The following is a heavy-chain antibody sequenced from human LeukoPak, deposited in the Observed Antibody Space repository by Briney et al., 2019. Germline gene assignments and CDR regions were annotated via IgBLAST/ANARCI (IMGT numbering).Heavy chain of an antibody. CDR2: IYYSGTT. CDR3: ARQKRNSSGWYGDY. D-gene: IGHD6-19*01. CDR1: GGSISSGDYY. V-gene: IGHV4-30-4*08. J-gene: IGHJ4*02. Sequence: NPSQTLSLTCTVSGGSISSGDYYWNWTRQPPGKGLEWIGYIYYSGTTYYNPSLKSRITISIDTSKSQFSLKLSSVTAADTAVYYCARQKRNSSGWYGDYWGQGTLVTVSS.